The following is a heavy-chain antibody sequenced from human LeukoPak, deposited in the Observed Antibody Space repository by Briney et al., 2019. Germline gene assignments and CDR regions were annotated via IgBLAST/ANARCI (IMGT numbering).Heavy chain of an antibody. J-gene: IGHJ6*03. CDR1: GFTFTNYA. D-gene: IGHD3-16*01. CDR3: AKEVSAIIMDYYMDV. V-gene: IGHV3-30*18. Sequence: PGGSLRLSCAASGFTFTNYAMTWVRQAPGKGLEWVAVISYDGSNKYYADSVKGRFTISRDNSKNTLYLQMNSLRAEDTAVYYCAKEVSAIIMDYYMDVWGKGTTVTVSS. CDR2: ISYDGSNK.